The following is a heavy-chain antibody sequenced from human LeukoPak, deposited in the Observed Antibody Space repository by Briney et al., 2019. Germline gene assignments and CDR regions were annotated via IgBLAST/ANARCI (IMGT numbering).Heavy chain of an antibody. D-gene: IGHD5-12*01. CDR2: ISYDGSNK. CDR3: ARDRVRSGYDSGYYFDY. J-gene: IGHJ4*02. CDR1: GFTFSSYA. V-gene: IGHV3-30*04. Sequence: GGSLRLSCAASGFTFSSYAMHWVRQAPGKGLEWVAVISYDGSNKYYADSVKGRFTISRDNSKNTLYLQMNSLRAEDTAVYYCARDRVRSGYDSGYYFDYWVQGTLVTVSS.